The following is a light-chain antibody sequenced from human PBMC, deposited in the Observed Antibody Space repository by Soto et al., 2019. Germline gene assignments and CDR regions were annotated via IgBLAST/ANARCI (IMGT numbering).Light chain of an antibody. J-gene: IGKJ5*01. CDR1: QSISSY. CDR3: QQSYSTPWT. V-gene: IGKV1-39*01. CDR2: AAS. Sequence: DIQMTQSPSSLSASVGDRVTITCLASQSISSYLNWYQQKPGKAPKLLIYAASSLQSGVPSRFSGSGSGTDFTLTISSLQPEDFATYYCQQSYSTPWTFGQGTRLE.